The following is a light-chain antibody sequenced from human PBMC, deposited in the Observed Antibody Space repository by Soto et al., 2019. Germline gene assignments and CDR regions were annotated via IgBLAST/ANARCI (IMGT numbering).Light chain of an antibody. CDR2: PAS. V-gene: IGKV1-9*01. CDR1: QDINTY. Sequence: DIQLTQSPSFLSASVGDRVTITCRASQDINTYLAWYQQKPGKAPKLLIFPASTLQNGVPSRFSGSGSGTEFTVTITSLQPEDFATYYCQQRKSYPITFGQGTRLEI. J-gene: IGKJ5*01. CDR3: QQRKSYPIT.